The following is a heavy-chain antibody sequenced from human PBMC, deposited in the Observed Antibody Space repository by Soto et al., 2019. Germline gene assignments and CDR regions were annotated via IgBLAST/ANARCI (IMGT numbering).Heavy chain of an antibody. D-gene: IGHD6-19*01. CDR2: IYYSGNP. V-gene: IGHV4-39*01. CDR3: ARQARYSSGWFYFDY. CDR1: GGSISSSTHY. J-gene: IGHJ4*02. Sequence: SETLSLTCTVSGGSISSSTHYWGWVSQPPGKGLEWIGTIYYSGNPYYNPSLQSRVTISVDTSKNQFSLKLSSVTAADTAVYYCARQARYSSGWFYFDYWGQGTPVTVS.